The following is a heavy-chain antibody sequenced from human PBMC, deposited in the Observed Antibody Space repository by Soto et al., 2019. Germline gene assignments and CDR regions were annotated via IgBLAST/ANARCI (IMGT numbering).Heavy chain of an antibody. Sequence: GESLKISCKGSGHSFSTYWIGWVRQMPGKGLEWMGIIYPGDSDTRYSPSFQGQVTISADKSISTAYLQWSSLKASDTAMYYCARSYYYGSGSYLQGGYYGMDVWGQGTTVTVSS. CDR1: GHSFSTYW. V-gene: IGHV5-51*01. D-gene: IGHD3-10*01. CDR2: IYPGDSDT. CDR3: ARSYYYGSGSYLQGGYYGMDV. J-gene: IGHJ6*02.